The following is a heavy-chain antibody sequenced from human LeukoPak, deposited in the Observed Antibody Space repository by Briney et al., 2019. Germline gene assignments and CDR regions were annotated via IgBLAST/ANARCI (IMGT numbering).Heavy chain of an antibody. CDR3: AIWAGAANNGLWSGPFDY. CDR1: GYTFTRHY. V-gene: IGHV1-46*01. Sequence: ASVKVSCKASGYTFTRHYMHWVRQALGQGLEWMGIINPSGGSTKYAQKFQGRVTMTRDTSTSTVYMELSSLRSEYTAVYFCAIWAGAANNGLWSGPFDYWGQGALVTVSS. CDR2: INPSGGST. D-gene: IGHD3-3*01. J-gene: IGHJ4*02.